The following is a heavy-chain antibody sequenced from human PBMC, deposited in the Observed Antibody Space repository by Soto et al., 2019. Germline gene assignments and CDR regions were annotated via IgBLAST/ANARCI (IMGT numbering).Heavy chain of an antibody. CDR3: AKDYAYGDSLPYDC. CDR1: GFTFRNYG. Sequence: EVQLLEAGGGLVQPGGSLRLSCAASGFTFRNYGMSWVRQAPGKGLEWLSAINGNSGDTAYYADSVRGRFTISRDNSTDTVYLQLKDLGAEDTAIYYCAKDYAYGDSLPYDCWGQGTLVTVSS. V-gene: IGHV3-23*01. CDR2: INGNSGDTA. D-gene: IGHD4-17*01. J-gene: IGHJ4*02.